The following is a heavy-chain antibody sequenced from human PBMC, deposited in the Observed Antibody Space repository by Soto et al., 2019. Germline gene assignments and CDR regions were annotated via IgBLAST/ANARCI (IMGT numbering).Heavy chain of an antibody. CDR3: AIYGGNSVYFDY. V-gene: IGHV4-59*12. J-gene: IGHJ4*02. D-gene: IGHD4-17*01. CDR1: GGSISSYN. CDR2: MYYSGST. Sequence: PSEILSLTCTVSGGSISSYNWSWIRQPPGKGLEWIGYMYYSGSTNYNPSLKSRVTISVDRSKNQFSLKLSSVTAADTAVYYCAIYGGNSVYFDYWGQGTLVTV.